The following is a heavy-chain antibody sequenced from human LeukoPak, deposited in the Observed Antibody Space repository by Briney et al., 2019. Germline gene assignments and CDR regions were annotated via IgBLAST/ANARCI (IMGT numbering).Heavy chain of an antibody. J-gene: IGHJ4*02. V-gene: IGHV3-48*03. CDR2: ISSSANII. Sequence: GGSLRLSCAASGFTFSNFEMKWVGHAPGKGLEWVSYISSSANIIYYADSVKGRFSVSRDNAKNSLYLQMNSLRAEDTAVYFCARETDLWPIYFDYSGQGTLATVSS. CDR3: ARETDLWPIYFDY. CDR1: GFTFSNFE. D-gene: IGHD3-10*01.